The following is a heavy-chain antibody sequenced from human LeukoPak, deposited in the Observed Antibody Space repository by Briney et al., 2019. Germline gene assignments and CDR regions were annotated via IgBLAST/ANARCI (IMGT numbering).Heavy chain of an antibody. CDR3: AREGYYDSSGYSQVQYYYYGMDV. Sequence: ASVKVSCKASGYTFTSSGISWVRPAPGQGLERIAWISGYNGNTNYAQKVQGRATMTTDTSTRTAYRELRSLRSDDTAVYYCAREGYYDSSGYSQVQYYYYGMDVWGQGTTVTVSS. CDR2: ISGYNGNT. CDR1: GYTFTSSG. J-gene: IGHJ6*02. V-gene: IGHV1-18*01. D-gene: IGHD3-22*01.